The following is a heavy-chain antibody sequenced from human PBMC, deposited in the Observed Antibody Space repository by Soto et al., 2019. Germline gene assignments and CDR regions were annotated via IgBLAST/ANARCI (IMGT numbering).Heavy chain of an antibody. V-gene: IGHV4-31*03. CDR2: IYYSGST. CDR1: GGSISSGGYC. CDR3: ARTRLVVPAAIGGSGWFDP. D-gene: IGHD2-2*01. J-gene: IGHJ5*02. Sequence: SETLSLPCTVSGGSISSGGYCWSWIRQHPGKGLEWIGYIYYSGSTYYNPSLKSRVTISVDTSKNQFSLKLSSVTAADTAVYYCARTRLVVPAAIGGSGWFDPWGQGTLVTVSS.